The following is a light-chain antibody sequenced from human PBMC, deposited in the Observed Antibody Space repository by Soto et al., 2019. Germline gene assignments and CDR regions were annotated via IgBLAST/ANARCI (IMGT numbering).Light chain of an antibody. J-gene: IGKJ4*01. V-gene: IGKV1-5*01. CDR1: ESISSG. CDR2: DAS. CDR3: QQSFTTPLT. Sequence: DIQMTQSPSTLSASVGDRVTITCRASESISSGLAWYQQKPGQAPKLLIFDASSLESGVPSRFSGSGSGTDFNLTINSLQPEDVATYFCQQSFTTPLTFGGGTKVDI.